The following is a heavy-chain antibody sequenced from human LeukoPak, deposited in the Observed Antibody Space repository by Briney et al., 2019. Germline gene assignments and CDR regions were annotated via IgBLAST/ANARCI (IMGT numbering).Heavy chain of an antibody. CDR1: GYTFTSYY. Sequence: ALVKVSCKASGYTFTSYYMHWVRQAPGQGLEWMGIINPSGGSTTYVQKFQGRVTMTRDMSTSTVYLEMTSLRSEDTAVYYCARGPGSGSHYSIPPYYFDYWGQGTLVTVSS. J-gene: IGHJ4*02. D-gene: IGHD3-10*01. CDR3: ARGPGSGSHYSIPPYYFDY. V-gene: IGHV1-46*01. CDR2: INPSGGST.